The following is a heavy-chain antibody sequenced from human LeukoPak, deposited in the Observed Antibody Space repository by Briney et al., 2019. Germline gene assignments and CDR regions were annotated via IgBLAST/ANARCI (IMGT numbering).Heavy chain of an antibody. Sequence: GGSLRLSCAASGFTVSSNYMSWVRQAPGKGLEWVAVISYDGSNKYYADSVKGRFTISRDNSKNTLYLQMNSLRAEDTAVYYCARDPTISGSYSDYWGQGTLVTVSS. V-gene: IGHV3-30*03. CDR1: GFTVSSNY. CDR3: ARDPTISGSYSDY. D-gene: IGHD1-26*01. J-gene: IGHJ4*02. CDR2: ISYDGSNK.